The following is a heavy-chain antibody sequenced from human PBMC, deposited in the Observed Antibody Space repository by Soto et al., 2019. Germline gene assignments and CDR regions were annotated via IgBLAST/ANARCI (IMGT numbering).Heavy chain of an antibody. CDR2: IIPIFGTA. V-gene: IGHV1-69*13. CDR1: GGTFSSYA. J-gene: IGHJ4*02. Sequence: SVKVSCKASGGTFSSYAISWVRQAPGQGLEWMGGIIPIFGTANYAQKFQGRVTITADESTSKAYMELSSLRSEDTAVYYCAREGSGYDAGRNFFDYWVQGSLVTVSS. CDR3: AREGSGYDAGRNFFDY. D-gene: IGHD5-12*01.